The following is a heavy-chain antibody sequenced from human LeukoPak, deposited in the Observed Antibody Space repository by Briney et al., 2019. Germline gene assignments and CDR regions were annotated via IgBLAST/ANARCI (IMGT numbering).Heavy chain of an antibody. J-gene: IGHJ4*02. Sequence: GTSVKVSCKASGFTFTSSAVQWVRQARGPRLEWIGWIVVGSGNTNYAQKFQERVTITRDMSTSTAYMELSSLRSEDTAVYYCAAAYDILTGYHRYYFDYWGQGTLVTVSS. V-gene: IGHV1-58*01. D-gene: IGHD3-9*01. CDR3: AAAYDILTGYHRYYFDY. CDR2: IVVGSGNT. CDR1: GFTFTSSA.